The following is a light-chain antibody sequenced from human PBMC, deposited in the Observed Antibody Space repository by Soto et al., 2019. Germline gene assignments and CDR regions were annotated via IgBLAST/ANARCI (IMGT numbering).Light chain of an antibody. CDR2: GTS. Sequence: VLSQSPGRLSLSPGGRATLSCRASQSVPSTYFAWYQQKSGQPPRLLISGTSNRATGIPDRFSGSGSGRDFTLTISRLEPEDFAVYFCQQFGNSPWTLGQGTKVDIK. CDR3: QQFGNSPWT. CDR1: QSVPSTY. V-gene: IGKV3-20*01. J-gene: IGKJ1*01.